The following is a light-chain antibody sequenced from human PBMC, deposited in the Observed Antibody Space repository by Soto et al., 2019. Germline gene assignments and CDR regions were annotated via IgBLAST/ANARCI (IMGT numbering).Light chain of an antibody. CDR2: GAS. CDR3: QQYYSYPAT. Sequence: DIQMTQSPPTLSASVGDRVTITCRASQSISTWLARYQQKPGKAPKLLIYGASTLESGVPSRFSGSGSGTDFTLTISCLQSEDFATYYCQQYYSYPATLGQGTKV. J-gene: IGKJ1*01. V-gene: IGKV1-5*01. CDR1: QSISTW.